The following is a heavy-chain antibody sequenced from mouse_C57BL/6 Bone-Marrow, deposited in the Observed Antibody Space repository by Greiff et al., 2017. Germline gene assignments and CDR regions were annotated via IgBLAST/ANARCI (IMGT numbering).Heavy chain of an antibody. V-gene: IGHV3-5*01. CDR1: GISITTGNYR. J-gene: IGHJ4*01. D-gene: IGHD2-13*01. CDR3: ALDGGDHYYAMDY. Sequence: DVPLQESGPGLVKPSQTVFLTCTVTGISITTGNYRWSWIRQFPGNTLEWIGYIYYSGTITYNPSLTSRTTITRDTPKNQFFLEKKSLTAEYTATYYCALDGGDHYYAMDYWGQGTSVTVSS. CDR2: IYYSGTI.